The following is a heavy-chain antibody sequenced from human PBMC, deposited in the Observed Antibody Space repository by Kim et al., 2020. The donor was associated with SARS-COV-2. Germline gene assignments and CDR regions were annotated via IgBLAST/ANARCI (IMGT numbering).Heavy chain of an antibody. CDR2: GSER. Sequence: GSERDFGDSVKGRFTIARDDAKTSLFLQMNSLSAEDTAIYYCATDPLEYWGQGTLVTVSS. CDR3: ATDPLEY. J-gene: IGHJ4*02. V-gene: IGHV3-7*03.